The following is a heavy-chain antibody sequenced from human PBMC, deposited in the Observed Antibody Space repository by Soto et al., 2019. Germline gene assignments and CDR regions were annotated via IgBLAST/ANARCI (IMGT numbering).Heavy chain of an antibody. V-gene: IGHV3-53*02. J-gene: IGHJ4*02. CDR2: IYSGGST. Sequence: EVQLVETGGGLIQPGGSLRLSCAASGFTVSSNYMSWVRQAPGKGLEWVSVIYSGGSTYYADSVKGRFTISRDNSKNTLYLQMNSLRAEDTAVYYCASEDNSGYYQSFDYWGQGTLVTVSS. CDR3: ASEDNSGYYQSFDY. CDR1: GFTVSSNY. D-gene: IGHD3-22*01.